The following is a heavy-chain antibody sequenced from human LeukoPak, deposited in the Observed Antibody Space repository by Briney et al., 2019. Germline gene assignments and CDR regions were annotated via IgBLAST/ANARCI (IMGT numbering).Heavy chain of an antibody. CDR2: INPDSGGT. V-gene: IGHV1-2*02. J-gene: IGHJ5*02. CDR3: ARGGPSCSSTSCPRGVFHNWFAP. Sequence: GASVKVSCKASGYTFTGYYMHWVRQAPGQGLEWIGWINPDSGGTTYAQKFQDRVTMTRDTSISTAYMDLSSLRSDDTAVYYCARGGPSCSSTSCPRGVFHNWFAPWGQGTLVTVSS. D-gene: IGHD2-2*01. CDR1: GYTFTGYY.